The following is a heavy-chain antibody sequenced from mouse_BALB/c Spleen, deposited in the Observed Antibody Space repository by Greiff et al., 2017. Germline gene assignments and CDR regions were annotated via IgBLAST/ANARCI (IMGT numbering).Heavy chain of an antibody. CDR3: AIANWDVGFAY. CDR2: INSNGGST. Sequence: DVMLVESGGGLVQPGGSLKLSCAASGFTFSSYGMSWVRQTPDKRLELVATINSNGGSTYYPDSVKGRFTISRDNAKNTLYLQMSSLKSEDTAMYYCAIANWDVGFAYWGQGTTLTVSS. CDR1: GFTFSSYG. D-gene: IGHD4-1*01. V-gene: IGHV5-6-3*01. J-gene: IGHJ2*01.